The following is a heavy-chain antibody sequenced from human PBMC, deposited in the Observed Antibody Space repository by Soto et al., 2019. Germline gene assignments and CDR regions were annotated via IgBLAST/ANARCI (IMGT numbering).Heavy chain of an antibody. D-gene: IGHD3-10*01. V-gene: IGHV4-31*03. J-gene: IGHJ2*01. CDR3: ARGGPGDGYFDL. CDR2: IYYSGGT. Sequence: QVQLQESGPGLVNPSQTLSLTCSVSGASIRSGGYYWSWIRQTPGKVLEWIGYIYYSGGTYFNPSLRSRVSMSVDTSENQFSLKLSSVTAADTAVYHCARGGPGDGYFDLWGRGTLVTVSS. CDR1: GASIRSGGYY.